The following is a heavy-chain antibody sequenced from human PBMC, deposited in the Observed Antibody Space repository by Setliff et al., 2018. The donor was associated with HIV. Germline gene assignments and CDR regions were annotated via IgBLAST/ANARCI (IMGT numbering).Heavy chain of an antibody. Sequence: GGSLRLSCAASGFDFNKYWMSWGRQGPGKGPEWVANINRDESRKSYVDSVRGRFTISRDNAKNSVYLQMNNLRDEDTAVYFCVGPDFEVPQGGHWGQGTLVTVSS. CDR3: VGPDFEVPQGGH. CDR1: GFDFNKYW. V-gene: IGHV3-7*03. CDR2: INRDESRK. J-gene: IGHJ1*01. D-gene: IGHD3-16*01.